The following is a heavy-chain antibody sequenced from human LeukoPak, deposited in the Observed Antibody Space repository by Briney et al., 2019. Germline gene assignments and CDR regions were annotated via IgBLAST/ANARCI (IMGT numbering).Heavy chain of an antibody. J-gene: IGHJ3*02. CDR1: GYTFTGSY. V-gene: IGHV1-2*02. Sequence: GASVKVSCKAPGYTFTGSYMHWVRQAPGQGLEWMGWINPNSGGTNYAQKFQGRVTMTRDTSISTAYMELSRLRSDDTAVYYCASGREYCSGGSCYSSDDAFDIWGQGTMVTVSS. D-gene: IGHD2-15*01. CDR2: INPNSGGT. CDR3: ASGREYCSGGSCYSSDDAFDI.